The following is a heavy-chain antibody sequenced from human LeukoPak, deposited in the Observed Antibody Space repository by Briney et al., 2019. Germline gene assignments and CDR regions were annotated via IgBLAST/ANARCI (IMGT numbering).Heavy chain of an antibody. D-gene: IGHD2-21*02. V-gene: IGHV3-30-3*01. J-gene: IGHJ4*02. Sequence: GGSLRLSCAASGFTFSSYAMHWVRQAPGKGLEWVAVISYDGSNKYYADSVKGRFTISRDNSKYTLYLQMNSLRAEDTAVYYCARDLGQYCGGDCYGDYFDYWGQGALVTVSS. CDR2: ISYDGSNK. CDR1: GFTFSSYA. CDR3: ARDLGQYCGGDCYGDYFDY.